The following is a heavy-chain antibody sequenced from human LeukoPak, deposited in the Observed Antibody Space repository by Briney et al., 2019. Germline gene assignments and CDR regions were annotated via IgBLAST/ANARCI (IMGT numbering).Heavy chain of an antibody. CDR3: TKELHVAVAVADYYYFYMDV. V-gene: IGHV3-23*01. CDR2: INGGGNTT. J-gene: IGHJ6*03. CDR1: GFAFSSFA. Sequence: GGSLRLSCAASGFAFSSFAMGWVRQSPGKGLEWLSTINGGGNTTFYTDSVKGRFTISRDNSKNTLYLHMDSLRPDDTAIYYCTKELHVAVAVADYYYFYMDVWGRGTAVSVSS. D-gene: IGHD6-19*01.